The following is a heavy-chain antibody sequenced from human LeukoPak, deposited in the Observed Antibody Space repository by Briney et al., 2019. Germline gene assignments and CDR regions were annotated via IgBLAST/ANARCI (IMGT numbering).Heavy chain of an antibody. CDR3: AKVFRVVVAAGAIDY. J-gene: IGHJ4*02. CDR1: GFPFSSYA. CDR2: ISGSGGST. D-gene: IGHD2-15*01. Sequence: GSLRLSCAASGFPFSSYAMSWVRQAPGKGLEWVSAISGSGGSTYYADSVKGRFTISRDNSKNTLYLQMNSLRAEDTAVYYCAKVFRVVVAAGAIDYWGQGTLVTVSS. V-gene: IGHV3-23*01.